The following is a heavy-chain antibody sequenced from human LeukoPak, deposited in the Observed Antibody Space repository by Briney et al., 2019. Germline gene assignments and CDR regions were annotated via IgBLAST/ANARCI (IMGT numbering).Heavy chain of an antibody. Sequence: SETLSLTCTVSGYSISSGYYWGWIRQPPGKGLEWIGSIYHSGSTYYNPSLKSRVTISVDTSKNQFSLKLSSVTAADTTVYYCARGRRGTMIVVVYFDYWGQGTLVTVSS. CDR3: ARGRRGTMIVVVYFDY. J-gene: IGHJ4*02. CDR1: GYSISSGYY. V-gene: IGHV4-38-2*02. D-gene: IGHD3-22*01. CDR2: IYHSGST.